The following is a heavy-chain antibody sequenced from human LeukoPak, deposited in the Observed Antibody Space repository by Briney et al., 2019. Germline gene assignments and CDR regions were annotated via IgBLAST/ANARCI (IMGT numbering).Heavy chain of an antibody. CDR3: ARGGTMVRGVIIQYYYYGMDV. CDR2: INHSGST. CDR1: GGSISGYY. V-gene: IGHV4-34*01. Sequence: PSETLSLTCTVSGGSISGYYWSWIRQPPGKGLEWIGEINHSGSTNYNPSLKSRVTISVDTSKNQFSLKLSSVTAADTAVYYCARGGTMVRGVIIQYYYYGMDVWGQGTTVTVSS. J-gene: IGHJ6*02. D-gene: IGHD3-10*01.